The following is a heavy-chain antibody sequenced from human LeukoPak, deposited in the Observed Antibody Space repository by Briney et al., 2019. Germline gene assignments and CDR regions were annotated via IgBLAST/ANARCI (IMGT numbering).Heavy chain of an antibody. V-gene: IGHV1-69*05. CDR3: ARVDRYHFYLDV. CDR1: GYTFTTYG. J-gene: IGHJ6*03. CDR2: IIPLFRTP. Sequence: SVKVSCKASGYTFTTYGFSWVRQAPGQGLEWMGGIIPLFRTPHSAQKFQGRVTITTDESTSTAYMELTSPKSDDTAIYYCARVDRYHFYLDVWGKGTTVTVSS.